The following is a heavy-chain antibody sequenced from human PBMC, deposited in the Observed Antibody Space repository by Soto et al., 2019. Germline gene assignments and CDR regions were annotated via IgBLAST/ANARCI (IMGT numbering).Heavy chain of an antibody. Sequence: SETLSLTCAVYGGSFSGYYWSWIRQPPGKGLEWIGEINHSGSTNYNPSLKSRVTISVDTSKNQFSLKLSSVTAADTAVYYCARGGGTIFGVVQYNWFDPWGQGTLVTVSS. CDR1: GGSFSGYY. CDR3: ARGGGTIFGVVQYNWFDP. V-gene: IGHV4-34*01. CDR2: INHSGST. J-gene: IGHJ5*02. D-gene: IGHD3-3*01.